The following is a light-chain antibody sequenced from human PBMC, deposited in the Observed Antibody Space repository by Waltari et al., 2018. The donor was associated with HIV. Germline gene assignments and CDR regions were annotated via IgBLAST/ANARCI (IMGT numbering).Light chain of an antibody. CDR2: SDN. V-gene: IGLV1-44*01. Sequence: HSVLTRPPSASGTPGQRVTISCSGSSSNIGTYTVSWFQHLPGTAPKLLIYSDNERPSGVPDRFSGSKSGTSASLAISGLQSEDEADYYCAAWDDGFFVMFGGGTKLTVL. CDR3: AAWDDGFFVM. CDR1: SSNIGTYT. J-gene: IGLJ3*02.